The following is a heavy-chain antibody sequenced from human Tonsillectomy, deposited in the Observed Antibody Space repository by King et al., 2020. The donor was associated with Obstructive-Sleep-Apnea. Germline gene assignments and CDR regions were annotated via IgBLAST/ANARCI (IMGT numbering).Heavy chain of an antibody. CDR1: GFTFDDYA. D-gene: IGHD6-13*01. V-gene: IGHV3-9*01. CDR3: AKEYSSSWPSFDY. Sequence: VQLVESGGGLVQPGRSLRLSCAASGFTFDDYAMHWVRQAPGKGLEWVSGISLNSGSIAYANSVKGRFTISRDNAKNSLYLQMNSQRAEDTALYYCAKEYSSSWPSFDYWGQGTLVTVSS. J-gene: IGHJ4*02. CDR2: ISLNSGSI.